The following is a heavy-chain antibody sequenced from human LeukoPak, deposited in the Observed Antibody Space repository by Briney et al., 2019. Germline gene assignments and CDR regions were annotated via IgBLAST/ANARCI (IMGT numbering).Heavy chain of an antibody. CDR3: ARHSLWVWGTLERLAFDI. D-gene: IGHD3-16*01. V-gene: IGHV4-34*01. CDR2: INHSGST. Sequence: SETLSLTCAVYGGSFSGYYWSWIRQPPGKGLEWIGEINHSGSTNYNPSLKSRVTISVDTSKNQFSLKLSSVTAADTAVYYCARHSLWVWGTLERLAFDIWGQGTMVTVSS. CDR1: GGSFSGYY. J-gene: IGHJ3*02.